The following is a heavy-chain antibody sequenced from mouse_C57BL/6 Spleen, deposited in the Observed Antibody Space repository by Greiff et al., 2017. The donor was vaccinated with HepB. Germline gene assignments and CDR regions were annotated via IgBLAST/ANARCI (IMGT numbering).Heavy chain of an antibody. D-gene: IGHD1-1*01. Sequence: VQLQQSGPELVKPGASVKIPCKASGYTFTDYNMDWVKQSHGKSLEWIGDINPNNGGTIYNQKFKGKATLTVDKSSSTAYMELRSLTSEDTAVYYCACKSHYYGSSYVKLDWYFDVWGTGTTVTVSS. J-gene: IGHJ1*03. CDR2: INPNNGGT. CDR1: GYTFTDYN. V-gene: IGHV1-18*01. CDR3: ACKSHYYGSSYVKLDWYFDV.